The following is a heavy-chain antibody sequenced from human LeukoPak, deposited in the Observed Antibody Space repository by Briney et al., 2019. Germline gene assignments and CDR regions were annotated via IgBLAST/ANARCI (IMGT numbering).Heavy chain of an antibody. J-gene: IGHJ4*02. Sequence: GASVKVSCKTSGYLFTGFYIHWVRQVPGQGLEWMGWINPNSGGTKSAPKFQGRVAMTRVTSINTAYMEVSGLTPDDTAIYYCAKRGGASSHWGQGTPVTVTS. D-gene: IGHD2-21*01. CDR3: AKRGGASSH. CDR2: INPNSGGT. CDR1: GYLFTGFY. V-gene: IGHV1-2*02.